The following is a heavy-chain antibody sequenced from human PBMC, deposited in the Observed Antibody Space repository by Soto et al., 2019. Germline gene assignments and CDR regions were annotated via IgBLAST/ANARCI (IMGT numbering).Heavy chain of an antibody. V-gene: IGHV3-23*01. CDR1: GFTFSSYA. D-gene: IGHD6-6*01. CDR3: AGYRYSSSTLDLYNWFDP. Sequence: GGSLRLSCAASGFTFSSYAMSWVRQAPGKGLEWVSAISGSGGSTYYTDSVKGRFTISRDNSKNTLYLQMNSLRAEDTAVYYCAGYRYSSSTLDLYNWFDPWGQGTLVTVSS. J-gene: IGHJ5*02. CDR2: ISGSGGST.